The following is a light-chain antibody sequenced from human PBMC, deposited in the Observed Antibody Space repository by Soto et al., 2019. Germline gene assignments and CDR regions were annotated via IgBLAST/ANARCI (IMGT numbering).Light chain of an antibody. J-gene: IGKJ4*01. Sequence: EIVMTQSPATLSVSPGERATLSCRASQDVNIYLAWYQQKPGQAPRLLISGASTRATGIPARFSGSGSGTGFTLTISSLQSEDVAVYYCQQYGNWTLTFGGGTNVEIK. V-gene: IGKV3D-15*01. CDR2: GAS. CDR1: QDVNIY. CDR3: QQYGNWTLT.